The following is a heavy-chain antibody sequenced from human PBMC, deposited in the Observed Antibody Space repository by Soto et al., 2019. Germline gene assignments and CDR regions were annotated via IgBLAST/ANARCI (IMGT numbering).Heavy chain of an antibody. CDR2: ISSSSSYI. J-gene: IGHJ5*02. V-gene: IGHV3-21*01. CDR1: GFTFSSYS. CDR3: ARVGVGYCSGGSCYTSSNNWFDP. Sequence: PGGSLRLSCAASGFTFSSYSMNWVRQAPGKGLEWVSSISSSSSYIYYADSVKGRFTISRDNAKNSLYLQMNSLRAEDTAVYYCARVGVGYCSGGSCYTSSNNWFDPWGQGTLVTVSS. D-gene: IGHD2-15*01.